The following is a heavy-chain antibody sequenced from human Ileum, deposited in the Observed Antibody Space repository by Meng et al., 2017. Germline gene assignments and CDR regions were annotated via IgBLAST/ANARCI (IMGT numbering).Heavy chain of an antibody. CDR1: GFSFTSYW. D-gene: IGHD1-26*01. J-gene: IGHJ4*02. CDR2: IWPADSDT. CDR3: ARAYSGSLRWPY. Sequence: GGSLRLSCKASGFSFTSYWIGWVRQVPGKGLEWMGLIWPADSDTEYSPSFQGQVPISADKSTSTAFLHWSSLKASDTAIYYCARAYSGSLRWPYWGQGTLVTVSS. V-gene: IGHV5-51*01.